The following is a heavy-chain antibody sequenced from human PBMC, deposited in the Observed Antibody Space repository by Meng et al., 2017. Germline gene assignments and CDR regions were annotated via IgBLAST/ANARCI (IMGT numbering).Heavy chain of an antibody. V-gene: IGHV4-34*01. D-gene: IGHD5-18*01. CDR3: ASSGYSYGYRFDY. Sequence: QVQLQQWGGGRLKPSETLSLTCAGYGGSFSGYYWSWIRQPPGKGLEWIGEINHSGSTNYNPSLKSRVTISVDTSKNQFSLKLSSVTAADTAVYYCASSGYSYGYRFDYWGQGTLVTVSS. CDR1: GGSFSGYY. CDR2: INHSGST. J-gene: IGHJ4*02.